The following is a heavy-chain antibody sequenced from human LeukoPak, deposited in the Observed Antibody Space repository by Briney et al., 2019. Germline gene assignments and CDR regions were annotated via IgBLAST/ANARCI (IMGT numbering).Heavy chain of an antibody. CDR3: ARLLLWFGESPFGAFDI. CDR1: GYSFSDYW. D-gene: IGHD3-10*01. Sequence: GESLKISCRGSGYSFSDYWVAWVRHMPGKGLEWMGFIWPGDSRTRYSPSCLGQVTMSVDKSINTAYLQWSSLEASDTAMYYCARLLLWFGESPFGAFDIWGQGTMVTVSS. J-gene: IGHJ3*02. V-gene: IGHV5-51*01. CDR2: IWPGDSRT.